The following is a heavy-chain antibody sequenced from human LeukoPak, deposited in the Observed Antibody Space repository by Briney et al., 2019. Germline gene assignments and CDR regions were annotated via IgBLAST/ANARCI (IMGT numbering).Heavy chain of an antibody. J-gene: IGHJ4*02. CDR3: ARDSRTAAGTFDY. Sequence: GGSLRLSCAASGFTFSSYAMSWVRQAPGKGLEWVSAISGSGGSTYYADSVKGRFTISRDNSKNTLDLQMNSLRGEDTAVYYCARDSRTAAGTFDYWGQGILVTVSS. CDR1: GFTFSSYA. CDR2: ISGSGGST. V-gene: IGHV3-23*01. D-gene: IGHD6-13*01.